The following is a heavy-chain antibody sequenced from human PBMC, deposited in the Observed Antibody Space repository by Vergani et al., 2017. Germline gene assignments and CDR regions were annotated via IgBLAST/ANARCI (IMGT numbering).Heavy chain of an antibody. V-gene: IGHV3-30-3*01. J-gene: IGHJ6*03. CDR2: ISYDGSNK. CDR3: ARDPRYWSSTSCYNDYYYYMDV. Sequence: QVQLVESGGGVVQPGRSLRLSCAASGFTFSSYAMHWVRQAPGKGLEWVAAISYDGSNKYYADSVKGRFTISRDNSKNTLYLQMNSLRAEDTAVYYCARDPRYWSSTSCYNDYYYYMDVWGKGTTVTVSS. D-gene: IGHD2-2*02. CDR1: GFTFSSYA.